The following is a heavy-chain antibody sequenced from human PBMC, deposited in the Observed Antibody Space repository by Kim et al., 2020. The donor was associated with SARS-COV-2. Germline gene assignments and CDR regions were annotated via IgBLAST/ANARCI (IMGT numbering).Heavy chain of an antibody. CDR2: INPSGGST. D-gene: IGHD2-2*01. V-gene: IGHV1-46*01. CDR3: SRDAVVVPAAMPAWYYYYYGMDV. Sequence: ASVKVSCKASGYTFTSYYMHWVRQAPGQGLEWMGIINPSGGSTSYAQKFQGRVTMTRDTSTSTVYLELSSLRSEDTAVYYCSRDAVVVPAAMPAWYYYYYGMDVWGQGTTVTVSS. J-gene: IGHJ6*01. CDR1: GYTFTSYY.